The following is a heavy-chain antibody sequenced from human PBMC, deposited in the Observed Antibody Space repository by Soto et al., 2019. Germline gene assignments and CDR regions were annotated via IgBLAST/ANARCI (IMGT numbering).Heavy chain of an antibody. J-gene: IGHJ5*02. Sequence: VSVKVSCKTSGYTFTSYGISWVRQAPGQGLEWMGWISAYNGNTNYAQKLQGRVTMTTDTSTSTAYMELRSLRSDDTAVYYCARDKDYYGSGSTNWFDPWGQGTLVTVSS. CDR2: ISAYNGNT. V-gene: IGHV1-18*01. CDR3: ARDKDYYGSGSTNWFDP. D-gene: IGHD3-10*01. CDR1: GYTFTSYG.